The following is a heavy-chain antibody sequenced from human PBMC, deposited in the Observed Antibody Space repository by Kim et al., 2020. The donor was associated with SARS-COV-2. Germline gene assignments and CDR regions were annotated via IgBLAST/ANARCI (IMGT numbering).Heavy chain of an antibody. D-gene: IGHD3-10*01. J-gene: IGHJ4*02. CDR2: IHNSGNT. Sequence: SETLSLTCTVSGGSINDYYWRWIRQPPGKGLEWIGYIHNSGNTNYNPSLKSRVTISVDTSKNQLSLSLTSVTAADTALYYRARYGSGTYGRVDSWGQGT. V-gene: IGHV4-59*01. CDR1: GGSINDYY. CDR3: ARYGSGTYGRVDS.